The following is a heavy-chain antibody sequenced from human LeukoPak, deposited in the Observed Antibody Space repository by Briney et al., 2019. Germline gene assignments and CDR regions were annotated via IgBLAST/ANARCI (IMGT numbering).Heavy chain of an antibody. V-gene: IGHV3-64*01. J-gene: IGHJ4*02. CDR2: ISSNGGST. Sequence: GGSLRLSCAASGFTFSSYSMNWVRQAPGKGLEYVSAISSNGGSTYYANSVKGRFTISRDNSKNTLYLQMGSLRAEDMAVYYCARSGGSGSYYLFDVDYWGQGTLVTVSS. D-gene: IGHD3-10*01. CDR1: GFTFSSYS. CDR3: ARSGGSGSYYLFDVDY.